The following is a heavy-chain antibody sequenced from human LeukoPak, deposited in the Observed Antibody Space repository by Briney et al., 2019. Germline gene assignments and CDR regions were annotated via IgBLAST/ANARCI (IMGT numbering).Heavy chain of an antibody. J-gene: IGHJ4*02. V-gene: IGHV3-30*18. Sequence: PGRSLRLSCAASGFTFSSYGMHWVRQAPGKGLGWVAVISYDGSNKYYADSVKGRFTISRDNSKNTLYLQMNSLRAEDTAVYYCAKDNRIVGATSLGYWGQGTLVTVSS. D-gene: IGHD1-26*01. CDR3: AKDNRIVGATSLGY. CDR1: GFTFSSYG. CDR2: ISYDGSNK.